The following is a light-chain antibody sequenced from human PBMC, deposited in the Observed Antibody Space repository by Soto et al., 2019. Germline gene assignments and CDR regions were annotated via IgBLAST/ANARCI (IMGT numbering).Light chain of an antibody. CDR3: GTWDSSLNAGV. J-gene: IGLJ3*02. Sequence: QSVWTQPPSVSAASGQKVTISCFGSSSNIGNNFVSWYQQLPGTAPKLLIYDNDKRPSGIPDRFSGSKSGTSATLGITGLQAGDEGDYYCGTWDSSLNAGVFGGRTKHTVL. CDR2: DND. CDR1: SSNIGNNF. V-gene: IGLV1-51*01.